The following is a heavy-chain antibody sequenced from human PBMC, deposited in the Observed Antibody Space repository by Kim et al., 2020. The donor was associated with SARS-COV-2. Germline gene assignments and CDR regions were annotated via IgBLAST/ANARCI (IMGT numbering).Heavy chain of an antibody. Sequence: ASVKVSCKASGYTFTSYYMHWVRQAPGQGLEWMGIINPSGGSTSYAQKFQGRVTMTRDTSTSTVYMELSSLRSEDTAVYYCARDRQLLWFGELGAYGMDVWGQGTTVTVSS. V-gene: IGHV1-46*01. CDR2: INPSGGST. D-gene: IGHD3-10*01. CDR3: ARDRQLLWFGELGAYGMDV. J-gene: IGHJ6*02. CDR1: GYTFTSYY.